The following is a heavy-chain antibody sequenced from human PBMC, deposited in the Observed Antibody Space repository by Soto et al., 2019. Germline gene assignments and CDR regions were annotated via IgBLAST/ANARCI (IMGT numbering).Heavy chain of an antibody. CDR2: IYWNDDK. J-gene: IGHJ5*02. Sequence: SGPTLVNPTQTLTLTCTFSGFSLSTSGVGVGWIRQPPGKALEWLALIYWNDDKRYSPSLKSRLTITKDTSKNQVVLTMTNMEPVDTATYYCAHRLRPCKQCRDGYFDPWGQGTLVTVSA. CDR1: GFSLSTSGVG. V-gene: IGHV2-5*01. D-gene: IGHD5-12*01. CDR3: AHRLRPCKQCRDGYFDP.